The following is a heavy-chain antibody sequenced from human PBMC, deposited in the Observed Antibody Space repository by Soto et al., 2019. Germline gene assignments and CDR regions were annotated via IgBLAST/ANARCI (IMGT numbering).Heavy chain of an antibody. CDR1: GFTFSSYA. Sequence: GGSLRLSCAASGFTFSSYAMSWVRQAPGKGLEWVSAISGSGGSTYYADSVKGRFTISRDNSKNTLYLQMNSLRAEDTAVYYCAKDYYYDSSGYYPLFDYWGQGTLATVSS. D-gene: IGHD3-22*01. J-gene: IGHJ4*02. V-gene: IGHV3-23*01. CDR2: ISGSGGST. CDR3: AKDYYYDSSGYYPLFDY.